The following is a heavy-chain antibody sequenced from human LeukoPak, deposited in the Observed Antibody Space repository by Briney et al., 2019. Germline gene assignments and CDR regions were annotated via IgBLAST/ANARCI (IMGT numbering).Heavy chain of an antibody. J-gene: IGHJ4*02. CDR1: GFTFDDYA. Sequence: PGGSLRLSCAASGFTFDDYATHWVRQAPGKGLEWVSLISGDGGSTYYADSVKGRFTISRDNSKNSLYLQMNSLRTEDTALYYCAKVHSSWYYFDYWGQGTLVTVSS. V-gene: IGHV3-43*02. D-gene: IGHD6-13*01. CDR2: ISGDGGST. CDR3: AKVHSSWYYFDY.